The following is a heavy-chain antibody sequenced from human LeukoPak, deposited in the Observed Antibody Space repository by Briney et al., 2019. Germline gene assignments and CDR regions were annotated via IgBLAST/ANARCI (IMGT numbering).Heavy chain of an antibody. D-gene: IGHD3-16*02. CDR1: GFTFSSYG. V-gene: IGHV3-33*08. CDR3: ARERYELSTPYGMDV. Sequence: GRSLRLSCAASGFTFSSYGMHWVRQAPGKGLEWVAVIWYDGSNKYYADSVKGRFTISRDNSKNTLYLQMNSLRAEDTAVYYCARERYELSTPYGMDVWGQGTTVTVSS. J-gene: IGHJ6*02. CDR2: IWYDGSNK.